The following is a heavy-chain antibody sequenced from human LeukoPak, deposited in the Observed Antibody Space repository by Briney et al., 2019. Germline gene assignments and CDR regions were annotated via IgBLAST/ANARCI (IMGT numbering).Heavy chain of an antibody. CDR3: ARNTPASRWLLDY. J-gene: IGHJ4*02. V-gene: IGHV4-31*11. CDR1: GVSISSGGYY. D-gene: IGHD5-24*01. Sequence: SETLSLTCAVSGVSISSGGYYWSWIRQHPGKGLEWIGYIYYSGNTYYNPSLKSRVTISVDTSKNQFSLKLSSVTAADTAVYFCARNTPASRWLLDYWGQGTLVTVSS. CDR2: IYYSGNT.